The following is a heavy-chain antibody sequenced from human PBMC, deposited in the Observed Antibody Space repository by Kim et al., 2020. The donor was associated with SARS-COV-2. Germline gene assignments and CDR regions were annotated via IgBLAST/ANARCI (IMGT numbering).Heavy chain of an antibody. CDR3: AKAITMIVVVISFDY. Sequence: DSVKGRFTISRDNSKNTLYLQMNSLRAEDTAVYYCAKAITMIVVVISFDYWGQGTLVTVSS. D-gene: IGHD3-22*01. J-gene: IGHJ4*02. V-gene: IGHV3-23*01.